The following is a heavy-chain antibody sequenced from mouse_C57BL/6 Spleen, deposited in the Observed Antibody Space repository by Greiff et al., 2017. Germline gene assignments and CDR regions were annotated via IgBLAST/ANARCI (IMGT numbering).Heavy chain of an antibody. D-gene: IGHD2-12*01. Sequence: QVQLQQPGAELVMPGASVQLSCKASGYTFTSYWMHWVKQRPGQGLEWIGEIDPSDSYTNYNQKFKGKSTLTVDKSSSTAYMQLSSLTSGDSAVYYCAREELRRGGFAYWGQGTLVTVSA. V-gene: IGHV1-69*01. CDR2: IDPSDSYT. J-gene: IGHJ3*01. CDR1: GYTFTSYW. CDR3: AREELRRGGFAY.